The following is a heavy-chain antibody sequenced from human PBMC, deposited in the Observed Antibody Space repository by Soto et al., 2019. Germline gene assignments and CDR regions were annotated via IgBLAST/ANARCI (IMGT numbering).Heavy chain of an antibody. Sequence: WGSLRLSCADSGFTFTDYGMHWVRQAPGKGLEWVAVISYDGSNKNYADSVKGRFTISRDNSKNTLYLQMNSLRAEDTAVYYCAKDTYYHDSSGYYVFDYWGQGTLVNVSS. J-gene: IGHJ4*02. CDR3: AKDTYYHDSSGYYVFDY. D-gene: IGHD3-22*01. CDR2: ISYDGSNK. V-gene: IGHV3-30*18. CDR1: GFTFTDYG.